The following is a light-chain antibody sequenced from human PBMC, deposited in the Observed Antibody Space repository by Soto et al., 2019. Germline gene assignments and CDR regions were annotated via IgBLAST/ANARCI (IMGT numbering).Light chain of an antibody. J-gene: IGLJ1*01. CDR3: SSYTSSTTPYV. CDR2: DVS. Sequence: QSALTQPASVSGSPGQSITISCTGTSSDVGGYNYVSWYQQHPGKAPKLMIYDVSNRPSGVSNRFSGSKSGNTASLTISELQAEDEADYYCSSYTSSTTPYVFGTETKLTVL. CDR1: SSDVGGYNY. V-gene: IGLV2-14*01.